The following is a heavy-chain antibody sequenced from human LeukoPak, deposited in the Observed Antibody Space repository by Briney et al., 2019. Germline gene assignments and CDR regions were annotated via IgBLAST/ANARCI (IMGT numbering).Heavy chain of an antibody. Sequence: SETLSLTCAVYGGSFSGYYWSWIRQPPGKGLEWIGEINHSGSTNYNPSLKSRVTISVDTSKNQFSLKLSSVTAADTAVYYCARDCPPYSGYDCSSDYWGQGTLVTVSS. V-gene: IGHV4-34*01. CDR2: INHSGST. D-gene: IGHD5-12*01. CDR3: ARDCPPYSGYDCSSDY. CDR1: GGSFSGYY. J-gene: IGHJ4*02.